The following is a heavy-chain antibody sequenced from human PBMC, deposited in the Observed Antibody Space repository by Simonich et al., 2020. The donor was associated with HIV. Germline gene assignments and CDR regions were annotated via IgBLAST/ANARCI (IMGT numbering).Heavy chain of an antibody. V-gene: IGHV4-34*01. CDR2: INHSGRT. CDR1: GGSFSGYY. CDR3: ARRGGYAFDY. J-gene: IGHJ4*02. Sequence: QVQLQQWGAGLLKPSETLSLTCAVYGGSFSGYYWNWIRQPPGKGLEWIGEINHSGRTDYNSSLKSRVTISVDTSKNQFSLKLRSVTAADTAMYYCARRGGYAFDYWGQGTLVTVSS. D-gene: IGHD5-12*01.